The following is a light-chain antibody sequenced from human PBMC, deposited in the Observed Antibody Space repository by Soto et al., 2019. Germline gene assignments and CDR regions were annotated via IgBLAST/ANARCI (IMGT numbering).Light chain of an antibody. CDR1: QAISNY. V-gene: IGKV1-27*01. Sequence: DFQMTQSPSSLSASVGDRVTITCRATQAISNYLAWYQQKPGKVPKLLIYAAFTLQSGVPSRFSGSGSGTDFTLTISSLKPEDVATYYCQKYNSAPWTFGQGTKVEIK. J-gene: IGKJ1*01. CDR2: AAF. CDR3: QKYNSAPWT.